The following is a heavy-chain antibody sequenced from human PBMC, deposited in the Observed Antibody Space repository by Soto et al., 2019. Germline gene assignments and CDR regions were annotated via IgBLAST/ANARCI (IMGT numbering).Heavy chain of an antibody. CDR1: GFTFSSYA. CDR2: SSGSGGST. V-gene: IGHV3-23*01. J-gene: IGHJ4*02. D-gene: IGHD2-15*01. Sequence: GGSLRLSCAASGFTFSSYAMSWVRQAPGKGLEWVSASSGSGGSTYYADSSKGRFTISRDNSKNKLYLQMNSLRAEDTAVYYCAKEPPSYCSGGSCYLGGGNFDYWGQGTLVTVSS. CDR3: AKEPPSYCSGGSCYLGGGNFDY.